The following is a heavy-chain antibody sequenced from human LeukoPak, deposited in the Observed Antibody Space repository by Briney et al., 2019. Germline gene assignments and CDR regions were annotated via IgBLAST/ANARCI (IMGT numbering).Heavy chain of an antibody. Sequence: MASETLSLTCAVYGVSFSGYYWSWLRQPPGKGLEWIGEINHSGSTNYNPSLKSRVTISVDTSKNQFSLKLSSVTAADTAVYYCARTGHYYDSSGYYYLDAFDIWGQGTMVTVSS. D-gene: IGHD3-22*01. CDR3: ARTGHYYDSSGYYYLDAFDI. J-gene: IGHJ3*02. CDR2: INHSGST. CDR1: GVSFSGYY. V-gene: IGHV4-34*01.